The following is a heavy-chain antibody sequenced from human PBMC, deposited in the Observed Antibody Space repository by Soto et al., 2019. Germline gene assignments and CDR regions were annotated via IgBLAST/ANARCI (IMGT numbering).Heavy chain of an antibody. CDR1: GFSLSTSGVG. V-gene: IGHV2-5*02. J-gene: IGHJ5*02. CDR3: AHSRYYDFWSGYSTGSWFDP. CDR2: IYLDDDK. Sequence: QITLKESGPTLVKPTQTLTLTCTFSGFSLSTSGVGVGWIRQPPGKALEWLALIYLDDDKRYSPSLKSRLTITKDTSKNQVVLTMTNMDPVDTATYYCAHSRYYDFWSGYSTGSWFDPWGQGTLVTVSS. D-gene: IGHD3-3*01.